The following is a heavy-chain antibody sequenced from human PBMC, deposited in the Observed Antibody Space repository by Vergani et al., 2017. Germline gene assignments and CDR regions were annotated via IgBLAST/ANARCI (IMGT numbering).Heavy chain of an antibody. V-gene: IGHV4-34*01. CDR1: GGSFSGYY. Sequence: QVQLQQWGAGLLKPSETLSLTCAVYGGSFSGYYWSWIRQPPGKGLEWIGEITHSGSTNYNPSLKSRVTISVDTSKNQVSLKLSPVTAADTAVYYCARGTEATVVTPRGGYFDYWGQGTLVTVSS. J-gene: IGHJ4*02. CDR3: ARGTEATVVTPRGGYFDY. CDR2: ITHSGST. D-gene: IGHD4-23*01.